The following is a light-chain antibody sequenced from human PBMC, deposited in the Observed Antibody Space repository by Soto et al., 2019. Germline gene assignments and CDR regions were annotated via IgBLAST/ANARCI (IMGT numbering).Light chain of an antibody. J-gene: IGLJ2*01. V-gene: IGLV1-44*01. CDR2: SNN. Sequence: VVTQPPSAPGTPGQRVTISCSGSSSNIGSNTVNWYQQLPGTAPKLLIYSNNQRPSGVPDRFSGSKSGTSASLAISGLQSEDEADYYCAAWDDSLNGVVFGGGTKVTVL. CDR1: SSNIGSNT. CDR3: AAWDDSLNGVV.